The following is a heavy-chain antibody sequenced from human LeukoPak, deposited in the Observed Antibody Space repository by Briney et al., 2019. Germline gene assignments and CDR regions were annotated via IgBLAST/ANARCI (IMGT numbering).Heavy chain of an antibody. D-gene: IGHD2-2*01. J-gene: IGHJ4*02. CDR3: ARHRAHIVVVPAASPFDY. V-gene: IGHV4-39*01. Sequence: SETLSLTCTVSGGSISSSSYYWGWIRQPPGKGLEWIGSIYYSGSTYYNPSLKSRVTISVGTSMNQFSLKLSSVAAADTAVYYCARHRAHIVVVPAASPFDYWGQGTLVTVSS. CDR1: GGSISSSSYY. CDR2: IYYSGST.